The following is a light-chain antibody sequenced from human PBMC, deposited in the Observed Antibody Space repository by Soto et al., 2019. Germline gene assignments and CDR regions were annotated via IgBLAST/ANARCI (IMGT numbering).Light chain of an antibody. CDR2: GNS. J-gene: IGLJ3*02. Sequence: QSVLTQPPSVSGAPGQRVTISCTGSSSNIGAGYDVHWYQQLPGTAPKLLISGNSNRPSGVPDRFSGYKSGTSASLAITGLQAEDEADYYCQSYDSSLSGWVLGGGTKLTVL. V-gene: IGLV1-40*01. CDR1: SSNIGAGYD. CDR3: QSYDSSLSGWV.